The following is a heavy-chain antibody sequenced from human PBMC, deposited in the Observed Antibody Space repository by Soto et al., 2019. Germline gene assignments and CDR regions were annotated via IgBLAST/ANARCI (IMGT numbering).Heavy chain of an antibody. CDR1: GFTFSSYA. CDR3: AKDSPDIAAPTTEFDY. D-gene: IGHD6-13*01. J-gene: IGHJ4*02. Sequence: GGSLRLSCAASGFTFSSYAMSWVRQAPGKGLEWVSAISGSGGSTYYADSVKGRFTISRDNSKNTLYLQMNSLRAEDTAVYYCAKDSPDIAAPTTEFDYWGQGTLITVSS. V-gene: IGHV3-23*01. CDR2: ISGSGGST.